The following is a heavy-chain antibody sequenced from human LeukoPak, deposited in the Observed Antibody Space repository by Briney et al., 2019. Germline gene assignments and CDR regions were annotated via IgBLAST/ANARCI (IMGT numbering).Heavy chain of an antibody. CDR3: ARDHCSSTSCYPYYMDV. V-gene: IGHV3-21*01. Sequence: PGGSLRLSCAASGFTFSSYSMNWVRQAPGKGLEWDSSISSSSSYIYYADSVKGRFTIPRDNAKNSLYLQMNSLRAEDTAVYYCARDHCSSTSCYPYYMDVWGKGTTVTVSS. CDR2: ISSSSSYI. CDR1: GFTFSSYS. J-gene: IGHJ6*03. D-gene: IGHD2-2*01.